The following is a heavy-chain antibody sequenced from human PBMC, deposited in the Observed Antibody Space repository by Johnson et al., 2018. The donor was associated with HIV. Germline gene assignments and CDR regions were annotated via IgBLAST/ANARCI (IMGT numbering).Heavy chain of an antibody. Sequence: EMQLVESGGGVVQPGRSLRLSCAASGFTFSRYWMSWVSQAPGKGLEWVANIKQDGSEKYYVDSVKGRFTISRDNAKNSLYLQMNSLRAEDTAVYYCARALGLEVCAFDIWGQGTMVTVSS. V-gene: IGHV3-7*03. J-gene: IGHJ3*02. CDR3: ARALGLEVCAFDI. CDR2: IKQDGSEK. D-gene: IGHD2-8*01. CDR1: GFTFSRYW.